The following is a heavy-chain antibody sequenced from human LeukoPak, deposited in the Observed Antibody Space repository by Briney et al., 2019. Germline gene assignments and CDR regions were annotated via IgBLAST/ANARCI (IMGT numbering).Heavy chain of an antibody. CDR1: GGSISSYY. CDR2: IYYSGST. Sequence: SETLSLTCTVSGGSISSYYWSWIRQPPGKGLEWIGYIYYSGSTNYNPSLKSRVTISVDASKNQFSLKLSSVTAADTAVYYCARRGWVRRYYYYMDVWGKGTTVTISS. J-gene: IGHJ6*03. V-gene: IGHV4-59*12. CDR3: ARRGWVRRYYYYMDV. D-gene: IGHD5-24*01.